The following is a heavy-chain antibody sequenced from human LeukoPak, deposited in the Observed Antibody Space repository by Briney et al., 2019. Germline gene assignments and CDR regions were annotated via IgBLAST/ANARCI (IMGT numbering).Heavy chain of an antibody. CDR2: ISGSGGST. V-gene: IGHV3-23*01. D-gene: IGHD2-15*01. CDR1: GFSFSSYW. J-gene: IGHJ4*02. Sequence: GGSLRLSCAASGFSFSSYWMTWVRQAPGKGLEWVSAISGSGGSTYYADSVKGRFTISRDNSKNTLYLQMNSLRAEDTAVYYCAKGTPSYCSGGSCYSDYFDYWGQGTLVTVSS. CDR3: AKGTPSYCSGGSCYSDYFDY.